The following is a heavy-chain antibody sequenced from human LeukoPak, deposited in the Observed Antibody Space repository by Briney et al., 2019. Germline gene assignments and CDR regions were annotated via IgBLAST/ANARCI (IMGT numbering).Heavy chain of an antibody. V-gene: IGHV3-48*02. CDR2: ISSSSSTI. CDR3: ARERTDYDFWSGLLGVDAFDI. CDR1: GFTFSSYA. D-gene: IGHD3-3*01. J-gene: IGHJ3*02. Sequence: PGGSLRLSCAASGFTFSSYAMSWVRQAPGKGLEWVSYISSSSSTIYYADSVKGRFTISRDNAKNSLYLQMNSLRDEDTAVYYCARERTDYDFWSGLLGVDAFDIWGQGTMVTVSS.